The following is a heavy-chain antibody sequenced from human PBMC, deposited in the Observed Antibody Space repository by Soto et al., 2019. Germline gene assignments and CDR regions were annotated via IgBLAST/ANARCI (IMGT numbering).Heavy chain of an antibody. CDR3: STYGVGATNCWFDP. CDR2: IKSKSDDGTT. J-gene: IGHJ5*01. V-gene: IGHV3-15*01. Sequence: GWSPRLSSAASGFILCNVWMNWVCQATGKGLVWVGHIKSKSDDGTTDYAAPVKGRFTISRDDSKNTLYLEMNSLQSEDTALYYCSTYGVGATNCWFDPWGERPLGTVSS. D-gene: IGHD1-26*01. CDR1: GFILCNVW.